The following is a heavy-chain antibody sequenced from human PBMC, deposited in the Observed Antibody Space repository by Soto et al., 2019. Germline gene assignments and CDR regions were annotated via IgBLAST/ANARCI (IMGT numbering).Heavy chain of an antibody. CDR2: ISGSGGRT. V-gene: IGHV3-23*01. CDR1: GFTFSSYA. Sequence: EVQLLESGGGLVQPGGSLRRSCEASGFTFSSYARRWVRQAPVKGLEWVSAISGSGGRTYYADSVKGRFTISRDSSKNTLYLQMNSLRAADTAVYYCARRGSGSYYDYWGKGTLVTVSS. J-gene: IGHJ4*02. CDR3: ARRGSGSYYDY. D-gene: IGHD1-26*01.